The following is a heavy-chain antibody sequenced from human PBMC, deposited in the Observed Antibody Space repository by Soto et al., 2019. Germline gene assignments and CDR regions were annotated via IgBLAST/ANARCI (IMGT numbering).Heavy chain of an antibody. CDR1: GGSVSSGSYY. J-gene: IGHJ1*01. Sequence: SETLSLTCTVSGGSVSSGSYYWSWIRQPPGKGLEWIGYIYYSGSTNYNPSLKSRVTISVDTSKNQFSLKLSSVTAADTAVYYCARDSSRYYDSSGWFSYFQQWGQGTLVTVSS. D-gene: IGHD3-22*01. CDR3: ARDSSRYYDSSGWFSYFQQ. CDR2: IYYSGST. V-gene: IGHV4-61*01.